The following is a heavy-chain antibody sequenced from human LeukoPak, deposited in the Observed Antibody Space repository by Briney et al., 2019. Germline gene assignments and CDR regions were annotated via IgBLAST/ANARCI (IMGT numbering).Heavy chain of an antibody. CDR2: IYYSGST. J-gene: IGHJ4*02. Sequence: PSQTPSLTCTVSGGSISSGGYYWSWIRQHPGKGLEWIGYIYYSGSTYYNPSLKSRVTISVDTSKNQFSLKLSSVTAADTAVYYCARLEWEANFDYWGQGTLVTVSS. V-gene: IGHV4-31*03. CDR3: ARLEWEANFDY. CDR1: GGSISSGGYY. D-gene: IGHD3-3*01.